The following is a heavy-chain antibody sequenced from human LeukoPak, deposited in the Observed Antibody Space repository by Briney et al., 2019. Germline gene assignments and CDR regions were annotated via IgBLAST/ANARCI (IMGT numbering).Heavy chain of an antibody. J-gene: IGHJ5*02. D-gene: IGHD3-10*01. CDR3: ARHTMVRGSRSIDP. V-gene: IGHV4-59*08. Sequence: SETLSLTCTVSGGSISSYYWSWIRQPPGKGLEWIGYIYYSGSTNYNPSLKSRVTISVDTSKNQFPLKLSSVTAADTAVYYCARHTMVRGSRSIDPWGQGTLVTVSS. CDR1: GGSISSYY. CDR2: IYYSGST.